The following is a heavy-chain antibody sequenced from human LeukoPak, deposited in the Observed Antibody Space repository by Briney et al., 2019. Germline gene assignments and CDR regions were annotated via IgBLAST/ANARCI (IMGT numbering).Heavy chain of an antibody. J-gene: IGHJ4*02. D-gene: IGHD1-1*01. CDR3: AKVGIGWVAFEN. V-gene: IGHV3-23*01. CDR1: GFAFRSYG. CDR2: ISESGGGT. Sequence: PGGSLRIFCAASGFAFRSYGMTWVRQVSGQGLEGVSGISESGGGTFYADSVKGRFTISRDNSKNTLFLQMNSLRSEDTAVYYCAKVGIGWVAFENWGQGTQVTVSS.